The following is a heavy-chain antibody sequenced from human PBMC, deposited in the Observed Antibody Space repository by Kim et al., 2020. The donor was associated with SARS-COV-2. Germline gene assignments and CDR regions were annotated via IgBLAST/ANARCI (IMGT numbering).Heavy chain of an antibody. CDR3: ATKRYSGSYYG. CDR2: T. Sequence: TSYAQKFQGRVTMTEDTSTDTAYMELSSLRSEDTAVYYCATKRYSGSYYGWGQGTLVTVSS. J-gene: IGHJ4*02. V-gene: IGHV1-24*01. D-gene: IGHD1-26*01.